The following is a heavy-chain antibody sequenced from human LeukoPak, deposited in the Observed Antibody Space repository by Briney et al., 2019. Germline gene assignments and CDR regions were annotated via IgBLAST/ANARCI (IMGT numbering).Heavy chain of an antibody. J-gene: IGHJ4*02. CDR2: IYYSGST. CDR1: GGSLSSYY. Sequence: SETLSLTCTVSGGSLSSYYWSWIRQPPGKGLEWIGYIYYSGSTNYNPSLRSRVTIPVDTSKNQFSLKMRSVTAADTAVYYCARDRFGVDYWGQGTLVTVSS. CDR3: ARDRFGVDY. D-gene: IGHD3-10*01. V-gene: IGHV4-59*01.